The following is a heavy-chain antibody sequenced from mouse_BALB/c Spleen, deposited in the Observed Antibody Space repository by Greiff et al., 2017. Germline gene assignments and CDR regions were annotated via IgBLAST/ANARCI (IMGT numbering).Heavy chain of an antibody. Sequence: VQLQQSAAELARPGASVKMSCKASGYTFTSYTMHWVKQRPGQGLEWIGYINPSSGYTEYNQKFKDKTTLTADKSSSTAYMQLSSLTSEDSAVYYCARSNYYGSSYDAMDYWGQGTSVTVSS. V-gene: IGHV1-4*02. CDR1: GYTFTSYT. D-gene: IGHD1-1*01. CDR3: ARSNYYGSSYDAMDY. CDR2: INPSSGYT. J-gene: IGHJ4*01.